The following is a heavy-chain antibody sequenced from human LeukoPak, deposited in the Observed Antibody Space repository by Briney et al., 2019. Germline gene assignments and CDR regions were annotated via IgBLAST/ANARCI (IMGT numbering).Heavy chain of an antibody. Sequence: ASVKVSCKASGYTFTSYGISWVRQAPGQGLEWMGWISAYNGNTNYAQKLQGRVTMTTDTSTSTAYMELSRLRSDDTAVYYCAARERRFGELFYGMDVWGQGTTVTVSS. CDR2: ISAYNGNT. CDR3: AARERRFGELFYGMDV. V-gene: IGHV1-18*01. J-gene: IGHJ6*02. CDR1: GYTFTSYG. D-gene: IGHD3-10*01.